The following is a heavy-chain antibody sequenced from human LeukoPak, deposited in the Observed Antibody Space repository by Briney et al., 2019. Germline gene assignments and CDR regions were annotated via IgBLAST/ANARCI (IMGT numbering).Heavy chain of an antibody. CDR3: ARIKEYSYGDGRAFDI. D-gene: IGHD5-18*01. CDR1: GFSLSTRGMC. Sequence: SGPTLVNPTPTLTLTCTFSGFSLSTRGMCVSWIRQPPVKALEWLARIDWDDDRYYSTSLKTRLTISKDTSKNQVVLTMTNMDPVDTATYYCARIKEYSYGDGRAFDIWGQGTMVTVSS. CDR2: IDWDDDR. J-gene: IGHJ3*02. V-gene: IGHV2-70*11.